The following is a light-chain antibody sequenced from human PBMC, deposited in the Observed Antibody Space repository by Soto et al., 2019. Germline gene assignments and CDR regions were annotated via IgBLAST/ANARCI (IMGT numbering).Light chain of an antibody. CDR3: NSFTTSSTYV. J-gene: IGLJ1*01. Sequence: QSALTQPPSVSWSPGQSVAISCTGTSSDVGSYNRVDWYQQPPGTAPKLIIYDVTNRPSGVPDRFSGSKSGNTASLTISGLQAEDEADYYCNSFTTSSTYVFGTGTKVTVL. CDR1: SSDVGSYNR. CDR2: DVT. V-gene: IGLV2-18*02.